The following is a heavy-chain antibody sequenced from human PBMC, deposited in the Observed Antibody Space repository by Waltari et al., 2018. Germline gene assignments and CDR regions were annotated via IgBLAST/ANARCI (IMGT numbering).Heavy chain of an antibody. CDR2: TRNKANSYTT. Sequence: EVQLVESGGGLVQPGGSPSLPCPPCVSPSRPPAWAWVRQAPGKGMEWVGRTRNKANSYTTEYATSMNGRFTISRDDSTNSMYLQMNSLKTEDTAVYYCARGVLRHYGHYCDYWGQGTLVTVSS. CDR1: VSPSRPPA. CDR3: ARGVLRHYGHYCDY. V-gene: IGHV3-72*01. D-gene: IGHD3-3*01. J-gene: IGHJ4*02.